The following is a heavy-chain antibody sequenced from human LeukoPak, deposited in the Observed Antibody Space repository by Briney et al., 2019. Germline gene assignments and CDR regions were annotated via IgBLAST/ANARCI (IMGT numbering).Heavy chain of an antibody. Sequence: TGGSLRLSCAASGFTFDDYAMHWVRQAPGKGLEWVSGISWNSGSIGYADSVKGRFTISRDNAKNSLYLQMNSLRAEDTALYYCARTGDYYDSSGYDPGPFDYWGQGTLVTVSS. CDR2: ISWNSGSI. D-gene: IGHD3-22*01. V-gene: IGHV3-9*01. J-gene: IGHJ4*02. CDR3: ARTGDYYDSSGYDPGPFDY. CDR1: GFTFDDYA.